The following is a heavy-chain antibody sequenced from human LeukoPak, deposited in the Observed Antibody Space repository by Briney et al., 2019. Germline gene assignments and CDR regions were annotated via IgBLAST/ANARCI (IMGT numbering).Heavy chain of an antibody. CDR2: TYYYRSEWYN. J-gene: IGHJ6*02. V-gene: IGHV6-1*01. D-gene: IGHD6-13*01. CDR3: ARAAAAEAYYYYYYGMDV. Sequence: SQTLSLTCAISGDSVSSNSVTWNWIRQSPSRGLEWLGRTYYYRSEWYNHYAISVKSRAIISPDTSKNQFSLQLKFMTPEDTAVYYCARAAAAEAYYYYYYGMDVWGQGTTVTVSS. CDR1: GDSVSSNSVT.